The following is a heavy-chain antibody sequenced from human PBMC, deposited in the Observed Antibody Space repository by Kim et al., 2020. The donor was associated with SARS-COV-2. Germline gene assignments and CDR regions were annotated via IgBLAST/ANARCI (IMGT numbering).Heavy chain of an antibody. Sequence: ASVKVSCKTSGSPFTSTYMHWVRQAPGQGLEWMGLVNPSGDGSLYAQKFQGRVSISRDTSTATVYVQLSSLTSEDAAVYYCVRELTSTFYFDPWGQGTLVTVSS. CDR2: VNPSGDGS. D-gene: IGHD3-16*01. CDR3: VRELTSTFYFDP. J-gene: IGHJ5*02. V-gene: IGHV1-46*01. CDR1: GSPFTSTY.